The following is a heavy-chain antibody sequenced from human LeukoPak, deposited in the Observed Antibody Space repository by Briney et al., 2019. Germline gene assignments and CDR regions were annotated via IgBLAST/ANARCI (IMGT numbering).Heavy chain of an antibody. CDR1: GGSISSYY. D-gene: IGHD3-10*01. CDR2: IYYSGST. V-gene: IGHV4-59*01. CDR3: ARGSYGSGSYLS. J-gene: IGHJ5*02. Sequence: PSETLPLTCTVSGGSISSYYWSWIWQPPGKGLEWIGYIYYSGSTNYNPSLKSRVTISVDTSKNQFSLKLSSVTAADTAVYYCARGSYGSGSYLSWGQGTLVTVSS.